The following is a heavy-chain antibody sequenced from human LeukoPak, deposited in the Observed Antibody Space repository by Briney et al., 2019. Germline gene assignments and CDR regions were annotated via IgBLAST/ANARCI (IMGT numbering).Heavy chain of an antibody. CDR2: INHSGST. Sequence: SETLSLTWAVDAGSFSGYYWSWIRQPPGEGMGWIGEINHSGSTNYNPSLKSRVTISVDTSKNQFSLKLSSVTAADTAVYYCARGPYSSGWYGGLGGFDYWGQGTLVTVSS. CDR1: AGSFSGYY. V-gene: IGHV4-34*01. D-gene: IGHD6-19*01. J-gene: IGHJ4*02. CDR3: ARGPYSSGWYGGLGGFDY.